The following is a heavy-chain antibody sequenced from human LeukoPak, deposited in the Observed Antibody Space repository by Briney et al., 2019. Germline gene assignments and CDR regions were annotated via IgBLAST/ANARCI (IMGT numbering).Heavy chain of an antibody. CDR1: GFTFSSYE. CDR2: ISSSSSTI. J-gene: IGHJ4*02. D-gene: IGHD3-10*01. CDR3: ARAAVRGVSNY. Sequence: GGSLRLSCAASGFTFSSYEMNWVRQAPGKGLEWVSYISSSSSTIYYADSVKGRFTISRDNAKNSLYLQMNSLRAEDTAVYYCARAAVRGVSNYWGQGTLVTVSS. V-gene: IGHV3-48*01.